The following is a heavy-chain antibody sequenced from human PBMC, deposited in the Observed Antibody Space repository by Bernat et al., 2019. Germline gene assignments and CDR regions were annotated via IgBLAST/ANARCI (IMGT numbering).Heavy chain of an antibody. CDR2: IWYDGSNK. V-gene: IGHV3-33*01. Sequence: QVQLVESGGGVVQPGRSLRLSCAASGFTFSSYGMHWVRQAPGKGLEWVAVIWYDGSNKYYADSVKGRFTISRDNSKNTLYLQMNSLRAEDTAVYYCARDLRTALMVRGAYVDTNWFDPWGQGTLVTVSS. J-gene: IGHJ5*02. CDR3: ARDLRTALMVRGAYVDTNWFDP. CDR1: GFTFSSYG. D-gene: IGHD3-10*01.